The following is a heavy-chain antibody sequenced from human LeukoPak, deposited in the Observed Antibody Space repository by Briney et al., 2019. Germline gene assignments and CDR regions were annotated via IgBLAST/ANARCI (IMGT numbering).Heavy chain of an antibody. CDR2: IYYSGTT. CDR1: GGSISGYY. CDR3: ARTYCGGDCRGYYYHYYMDV. J-gene: IGHJ6*03. Sequence: SETLSLTCTVSGGSISGYYWSWIRQPPGKGLDWIGYIYYSGTTDYKPSLKSRVTISVDTSKKQFSLKLSSVTAADTAVYYCARTYCGGDCRGYYYHYYMDVWGKGTTVTISS. V-gene: IGHV4-59*08. D-gene: IGHD2-21*02.